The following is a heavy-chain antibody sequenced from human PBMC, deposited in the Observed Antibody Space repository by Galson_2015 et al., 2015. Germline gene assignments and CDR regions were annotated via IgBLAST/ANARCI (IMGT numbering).Heavy chain of an antibody. CDR3: ARRGDGYSLEFDS. J-gene: IGHJ4*02. CDR2: IYPSDSGT. D-gene: IGHD5-24*01. Sequence: QSGAEVKKPGESLKISCKGSGYSFTNSWIGWVRQMPGKGLEWMGIIYPSDSGTRYSPSFQGQVTISADKSISTAYLQWSSLKASDTAMYYCARRGDGYSLEFDSWGQGTLVTVSS. V-gene: IGHV5-51*01. CDR1: GYSFTNSW.